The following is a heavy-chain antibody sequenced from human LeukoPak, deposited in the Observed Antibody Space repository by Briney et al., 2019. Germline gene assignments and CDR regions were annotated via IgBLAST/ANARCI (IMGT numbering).Heavy chain of an antibody. J-gene: IGHJ4*02. CDR2: INPSGGST. CDR3: ARPYYYDSSGYYSGFDY. CDR1: GYTFTSYY. D-gene: IGHD3-22*01. Sequence: ASVKVSCKASGYTFTSYYMHWVRQAPGQGLEWMGIINPSGGSTSYAQKFQGRVTMTRDTSTSTVYMELSSLRSEDTAVYYCARPYYYDSSGYYSGFDYWGRGTLVTVSS. V-gene: IGHV1-46*01.